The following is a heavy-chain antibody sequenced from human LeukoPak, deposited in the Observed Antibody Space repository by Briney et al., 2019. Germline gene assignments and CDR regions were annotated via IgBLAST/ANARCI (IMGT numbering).Heavy chain of an antibody. V-gene: IGHV4-34*01. D-gene: IGHD2-15*01. Sequence: SETLSLTCTVSGGSISSYYWSWIRQPPGKGLEWIGEINHSGSTNYNPSLKSRVTISVDTSKNQFSLKLSSVTAADTAVYYCARGRRWLNRYFDLWGRGTLVTVSS. J-gene: IGHJ2*01. CDR2: INHSGST. CDR3: ARGRRWLNRYFDL. CDR1: GGSISSYY.